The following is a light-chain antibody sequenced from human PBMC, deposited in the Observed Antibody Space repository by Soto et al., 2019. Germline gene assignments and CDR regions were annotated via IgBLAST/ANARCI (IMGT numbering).Light chain of an antibody. CDR3: QQYNNWPPDRT. CDR2: GAS. Sequence: EIVMTQSPATLSVSPGERATLSCRASQSVGSNLAWYQQKPGQAPRLLIYGASTRATGIPARFSGSGSGTDFTLTISSLQSEDFGIYCCQQYNNWPPDRTFGQGTKVQIK. V-gene: IGKV3-15*01. CDR1: QSVGSN. J-gene: IGKJ1*01.